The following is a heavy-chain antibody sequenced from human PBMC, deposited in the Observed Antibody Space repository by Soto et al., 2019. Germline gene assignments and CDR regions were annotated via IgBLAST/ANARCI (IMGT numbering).Heavy chain of an antibody. J-gene: IGHJ4*02. Sequence: EVQLVESGGNLVQPGRSLRLSCAASGFSFHNHAMQWVRQAPGKGLEWVSGLDWNGGEVAYLDSVRGRFTISRDNARNTLSLLMTSQRPEDTALYFCVRDIGYTRSCSGGFDYWGQGTLVAVSS. CDR3: VRDIGYTRSCSGGFDY. CDR1: GFSFHNHA. V-gene: IGHV3-9*01. D-gene: IGHD2-2*02. CDR2: LDWNGGEV.